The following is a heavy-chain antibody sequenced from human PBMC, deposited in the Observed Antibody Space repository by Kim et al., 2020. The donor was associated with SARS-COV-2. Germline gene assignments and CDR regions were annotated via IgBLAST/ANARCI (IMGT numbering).Heavy chain of an antibody. V-gene: IGHV3-23*01. D-gene: IGHD2-21*01. CDR1: GFTFSSYA. Sequence: GGSLRLSCAASGFTFSSYAMSWVRQAPGKGLEWVSAISGSGGSTYYADSVKGRFTISRDNSKNTLYLQMNSLRAEDTAVYYCAKDPGYILWWWRGSAGEDGRYRFDPWGQGTLVTVSS. CDR2: ISGSGGST. CDR3: AKDPGYILWWWRGSAGEDGRYRFDP. J-gene: IGHJ5*02.